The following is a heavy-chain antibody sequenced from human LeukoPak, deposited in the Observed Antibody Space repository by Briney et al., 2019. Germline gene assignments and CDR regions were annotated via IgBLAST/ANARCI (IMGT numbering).Heavy chain of an antibody. D-gene: IGHD3-10*01. J-gene: IGHJ4*02. CDR1: GASISSYY. V-gene: IGHV4-59*05. CDR3: ARQEGRITMVRGVSGPFDY. CDR2: IYYSGST. Sequence: SETLSLTCTVSGASISSYYWSWIRQPAGKGLEWIGSIYYSGSTYYNPSLKSRVTISVDTSKNKFSLKLSSVTAADTAVYYCARQEGRITMVRGVSGPFDYWGQGTLVTVSS.